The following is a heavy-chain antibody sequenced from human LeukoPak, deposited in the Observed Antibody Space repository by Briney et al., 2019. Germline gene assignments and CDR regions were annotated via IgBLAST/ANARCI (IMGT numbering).Heavy chain of an antibody. CDR1: GDSISGYY. D-gene: IGHD5-18*01. J-gene: IGHJ4*02. CDR3: ARDRDTYGYPVY. CDR2: IFASGWS. Sequence: SETLSLTCTLSGDSISGYYWIWIRQPAGKGLEYIGRIFASGWSNYNPSLKSRVSMSLDMSKNQFSLKSSSVTVADTAVYYCARDRDTYGYPVYWGQGTLVSVSS. V-gene: IGHV4-4*07.